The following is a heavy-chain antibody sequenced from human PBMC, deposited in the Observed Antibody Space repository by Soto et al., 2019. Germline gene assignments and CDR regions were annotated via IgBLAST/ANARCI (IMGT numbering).Heavy chain of an antibody. J-gene: IGHJ6*02. V-gene: IGHV3-11*01. Sequence: PCGSLIHSCTASGFTFIDYYMSWIRKAPGKGLEWVSYISSSGSTIYYADSVKGRFTISRDNAKNSLYLQVNSLRAEDTAVYYCARVEYSGYLVYYGMDVWGQGTTVTVSS. CDR2: ISSSGSTI. CDR3: ARVEYSGYLVYYGMDV. D-gene: IGHD5-12*01. CDR1: GFTFIDYY.